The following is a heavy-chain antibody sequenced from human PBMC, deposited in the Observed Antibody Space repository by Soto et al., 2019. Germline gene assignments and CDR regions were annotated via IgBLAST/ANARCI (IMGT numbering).Heavy chain of an antibody. Sequence: EVRLVESGGGLVQPGGSLRLSCEASNFDFSTYSMDWVRQAPGKGLEWIAYISGTGFTIHYADSVRGRFTIRRDNNRNSLFLDMNSLRDDDTAVYYCARDRCYDGSYYSASDHWGQGTLVTVSS. CDR1: NFDFSTYS. J-gene: IGHJ4*02. D-gene: IGHD3-10*01. CDR2: ISGTGFTI. V-gene: IGHV3-48*02. CDR3: ARDRCYDGSYYSASDH.